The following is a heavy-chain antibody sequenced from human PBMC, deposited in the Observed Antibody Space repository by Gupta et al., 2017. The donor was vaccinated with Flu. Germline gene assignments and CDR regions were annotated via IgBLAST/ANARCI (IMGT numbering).Heavy chain of an antibody. V-gene: IGHV4-34*01. CDR2: INHSGST. CDR1: GGSFSGYY. J-gene: IGHJ4*02. Sequence: QVQLQQWGAGLLKPSETLSLTCAVYGGSFSGYYWSWIRQPPGKGLEWIGEINHSGSTNYNPSLKSRVTISVDTSKNQFSLKLSSVTAADTAVYYCARAICSSTSCYKAFDYWGQGTLVTVSS. D-gene: IGHD2-2*02. CDR3: ARAICSSTSCYKAFDY.